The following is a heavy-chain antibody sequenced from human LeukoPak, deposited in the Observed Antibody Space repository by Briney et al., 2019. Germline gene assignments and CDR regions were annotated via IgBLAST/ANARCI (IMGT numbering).Heavy chain of an antibody. CDR2: MNPNSGNT. J-gene: IGHJ5*02. CDR1: GYTFTGYY. CDR3: ARSVKTHRGSFITMVRGKSTRLLDNWFDP. V-gene: IGHV1-8*03. Sequence: ASVKVSCKASGYTFTGYYMHWVRQAPGQGLEWMGWMNPNSGNTGYAQKFQGRVTITRNTSISTAYMELSSLRSEDTAVYYCARSVKTHRGSFITMVRGKSTRLLDNWFDPWGQGTLVTVSS. D-gene: IGHD3-10*01.